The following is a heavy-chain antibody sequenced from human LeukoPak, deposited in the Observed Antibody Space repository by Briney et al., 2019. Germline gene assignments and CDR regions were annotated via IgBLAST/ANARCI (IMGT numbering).Heavy chain of an antibody. J-gene: IGHJ4*02. D-gene: IGHD3-10*01. V-gene: IGHV3-74*01. Sequence: GGSLRLSCAASGFTFSSYWMHWVRQAPGKGLVWVSRIKSDGSTASYADSVKGRSTISRDNAKNTLYLQMNSLRAEDTAVYYCTTATMAWGQGTLVTVSS. CDR3: TTATMA. CDR2: IKSDGSTA. CDR1: GFTFSSYW.